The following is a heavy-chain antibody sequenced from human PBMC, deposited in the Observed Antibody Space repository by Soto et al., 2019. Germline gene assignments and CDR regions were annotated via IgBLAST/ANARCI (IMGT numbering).Heavy chain of an antibody. Sequence: PGGCLRLSCAASGFTFRSYAMHWVRQAPGKGLEWVAVISYDGSNKYYADSVKGRFTISRDNANKLVYLQMNSLRAEDTAVYYCARDGYCISHGCYGHGSDVWGQGTTVTVSS. CDR2: ISYDGSNK. CDR1: GFTFRSYA. CDR3: ARDGYCISHGCYGHGSDV. J-gene: IGHJ6*02. V-gene: IGHV3-30-3*01. D-gene: IGHD2-2*01.